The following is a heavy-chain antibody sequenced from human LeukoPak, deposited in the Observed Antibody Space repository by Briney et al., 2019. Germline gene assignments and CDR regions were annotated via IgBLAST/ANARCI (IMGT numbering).Heavy chain of an antibody. CDR2: INPNSGGT. D-gene: IGHD2-21*02. Sequence: ASVKVSCKASGYTFTGYYMHWVRQAPGQGLEWMGWINPNSGGTNYAQKFQGRVTMTRDTSISTAYMELSSLRSEDTAVYYCARSLWPSYDCDYWGQGTLVTVSS. J-gene: IGHJ4*02. CDR3: ARSLWPSYDCDY. V-gene: IGHV1-2*02. CDR1: GYTFTGYY.